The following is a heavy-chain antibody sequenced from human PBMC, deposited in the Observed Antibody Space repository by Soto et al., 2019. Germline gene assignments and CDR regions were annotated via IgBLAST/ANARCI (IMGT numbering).Heavy chain of an antibody. CDR3: AKDRVIQLLPIWPDP. J-gene: IGHJ5*02. D-gene: IGHD2-2*01. Sequence: GGSLRLSCAASGFSFSNYGMHWVRQAPGKGLEWVAFVSSDGNNKYYADSVKGRFTISRDNSKNTLYLQVDSLRVDDTAVYYCAKDRVIQLLPIWPDPWGQETLVTVSS. CDR2: VSSDGNNK. CDR1: GFSFSNYG. V-gene: IGHV3-30*18.